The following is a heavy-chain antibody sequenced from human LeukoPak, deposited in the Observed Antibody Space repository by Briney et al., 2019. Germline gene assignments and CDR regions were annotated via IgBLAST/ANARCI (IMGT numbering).Heavy chain of an antibody. CDR2: INQGGSDK. CDR1: GFTFSGHW. D-gene: IGHD1-14*01. Sequence: GGSLRLSCAASGFTFSGHWMSWVRQAPGKGLEWVANINQGGSDKYYVDSVKGRFTISRDNANNLLYPQMNSLRGEDTAVYYCTRDRSRAEDDWGQGTLVTVSS. V-gene: IGHV3-7*01. J-gene: IGHJ4*02. CDR3: TRDRSRAEDD.